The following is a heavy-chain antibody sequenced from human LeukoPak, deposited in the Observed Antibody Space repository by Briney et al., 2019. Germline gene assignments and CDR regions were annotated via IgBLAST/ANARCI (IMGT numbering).Heavy chain of an antibody. CDR1: GYSISSGSF. V-gene: IGHV4-38-2*02. D-gene: IGHD4-17*01. Sequence: SETLSLTCSVSGYSISSGSFWGWIRQPPGKGLEWIGSIFHSGTTYYNPPLKSRATISIDTSKNQFSLKLSSVTAADTAMYYCARVDYGDYLPYYYYYMDVWGKGTTVTVSS. CDR3: ARVDYGDYLPYYYYYMDV. CDR2: IFHSGTT. J-gene: IGHJ6*03.